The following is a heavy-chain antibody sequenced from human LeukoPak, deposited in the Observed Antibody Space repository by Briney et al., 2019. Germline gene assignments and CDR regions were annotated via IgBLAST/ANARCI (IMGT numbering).Heavy chain of an antibody. V-gene: IGHV3-23*01. CDR2: ITANGDTT. CDR3: ARSYDSSEGADI. J-gene: IGHJ3*02. Sequence: PGGSLRLSCVGSGFIFRSYAVTWVRQAPGKGLDWVSSITANGDTTYYADSVKGRFTISRDNSKNTLYLQMNSLRAEDTAVYYCARSYDSSEGADIWGQGTMVTVSS. D-gene: IGHD3-22*01. CDR1: GFIFRSYA.